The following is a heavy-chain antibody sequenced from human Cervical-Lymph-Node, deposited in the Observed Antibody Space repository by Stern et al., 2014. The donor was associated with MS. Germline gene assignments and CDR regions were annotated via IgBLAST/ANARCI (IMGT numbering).Heavy chain of an antibody. D-gene: IGHD1-26*01. V-gene: IGHV5-51*01. J-gene: IGHJ3*01. CDR3: ARTDSGVYTSAFDL. CDR1: GYSFSSYW. Sequence: VQLVESGAEVKKPGESLKISCKGSGYSFSSYWIGWVRQMPGKGLEWEGMIYPCDSYTKYSPSFEGQVTISADRFTSSAYLQWSSLKASDTAVYYCARTDSGVYTSAFDLWGQGTILTVSS. CDR2: IYPCDSYT.